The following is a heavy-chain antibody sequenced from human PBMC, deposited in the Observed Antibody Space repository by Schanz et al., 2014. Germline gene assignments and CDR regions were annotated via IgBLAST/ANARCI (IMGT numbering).Heavy chain of an antibody. CDR1: GYTFTSYD. V-gene: IGHV1-8*01. D-gene: IGHD3-16*01. Sequence: QVQLVQSGAEVKKPGASVKVSCKASGYTFTSYDINWVRQATGQGLEWMGWMNAKTGNTGYAQRFHGRVTITRNTSITTAYLELSSLRSGDSAVYYCAKGRTFGRWGQGTLVTVSS. J-gene: IGHJ4*02. CDR2: MNAKTGNT. CDR3: AKGRTFGR.